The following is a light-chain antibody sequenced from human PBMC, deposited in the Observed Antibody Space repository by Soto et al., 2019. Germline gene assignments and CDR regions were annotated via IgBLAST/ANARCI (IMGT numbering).Light chain of an antibody. V-gene: IGKV1-39*01. Sequence: IQLTQSPSALSASVGDRATITCRASQSISSWLAWYQQKPGKAPKLLIYDASTLQSGVPSRFSGSASETDFTLTISSLQPEDFATYYCQQSFNTPFTFGPGTKVDIK. J-gene: IGKJ3*01. CDR3: QQSFNTPFT. CDR1: QSISSW. CDR2: DAS.